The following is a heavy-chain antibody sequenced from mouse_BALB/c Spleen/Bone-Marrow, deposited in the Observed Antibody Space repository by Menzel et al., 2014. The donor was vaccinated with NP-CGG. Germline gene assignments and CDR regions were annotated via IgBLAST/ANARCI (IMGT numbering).Heavy chain of an antibody. CDR2: IDPYYSGT. D-gene: IGHD2-3*01. V-gene: IGHV1S135*01. J-gene: IGHJ4*01. Sequence: QLSQSEPELEKPGPSVKISCKASGYSFTGYNMNWVKQSHGKSLERIGNIDPYYSGTSYKQKFNGKATLTVDKSTSTAYMQLKSLTSEYSAVYYFARRVDGYYGAMDYWGQGPSVTDSS. CDR3: ARRVDGYYGAMDY. CDR1: GYSFTGYN.